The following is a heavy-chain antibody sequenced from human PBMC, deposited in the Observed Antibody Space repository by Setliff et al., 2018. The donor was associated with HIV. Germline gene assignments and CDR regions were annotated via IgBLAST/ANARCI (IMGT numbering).Heavy chain of an antibody. CDR2: INTATGDT. J-gene: IGHJ6*03. D-gene: IGHD1-26*01. V-gene: IGHV1-3*04. Sequence: GASVKVSCKASGYTFTSYAMHWVRQAPGQSLEWMGWINTATGDTKHSERFRDRITIFRDTSANTAYVDLGSLRSEDTAVYYCARQRNSGTFYYSYYYMDVWGKGTTVTVSS. CDR3: ARQRNSGTFYYSYYYMDV. CDR1: GYTFTSYA.